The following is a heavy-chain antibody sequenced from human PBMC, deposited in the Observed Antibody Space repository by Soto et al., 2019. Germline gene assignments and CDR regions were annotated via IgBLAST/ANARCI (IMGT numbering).Heavy chain of an antibody. CDR3: ARDAGAYSSSWRNYYYYYYMDV. D-gene: IGHD6-13*01. V-gene: IGHV3-64*01. CDR1: GFTFSSYA. Sequence: EVQLVESGGGLVQPGGSLRLSCAASGFTFSSYAMHWVRQAPGKGLEYVSAISSNGGSTYYANSVKGRFTISRDNSKNTLYLQMGSLRAEDMAVYYCARDAGAYSSSWRNYYYYYYMDVWGKGTTVTVSS. J-gene: IGHJ6*03. CDR2: ISSNGGST.